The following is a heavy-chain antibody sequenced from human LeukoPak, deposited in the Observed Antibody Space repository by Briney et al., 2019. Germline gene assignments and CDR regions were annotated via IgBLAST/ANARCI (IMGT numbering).Heavy chain of an antibody. CDR1: GFTFSTYW. CDR3: VRDGSQSPFSELLSEYYFDY. CDR2: INPDGSEQ. Sequence: GGSLRLSCAASGFTFSTYWLSWVRQAPGKGLEWVADINPDGSEQYYVDSVKGRFTISRDNAKNSLYLQMNSLRAEDTSVYYCVRDGSQSPFSELLSEYYFDYWGQGTLVTVSS. D-gene: IGHD3-3*02. J-gene: IGHJ4*02. V-gene: IGHV3-7*01.